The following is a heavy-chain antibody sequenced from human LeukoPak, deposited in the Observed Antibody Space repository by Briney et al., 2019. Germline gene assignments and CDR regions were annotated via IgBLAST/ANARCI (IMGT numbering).Heavy chain of an antibody. CDR2: INPSGGST. Sequence: GASVKVSCKASGYTFTSYYMHWVRQAPGQGLEWMGIINPSGGSTSYAQKFQGRVTMTRDTSTSTVYMELSSLRSEDTAVYYCARVPRNLAVAGTDDYWGQGTLVTVSS. V-gene: IGHV1-46*01. D-gene: IGHD6-19*01. CDR3: ARVPRNLAVAGTDDY. CDR1: GYTFTSYY. J-gene: IGHJ4*02.